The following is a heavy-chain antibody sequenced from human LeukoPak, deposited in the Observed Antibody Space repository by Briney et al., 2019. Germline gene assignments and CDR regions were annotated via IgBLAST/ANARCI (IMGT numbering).Heavy chain of an antibody. CDR1: GXSFSGYY. V-gene: IGHV4-34*01. CDR2: INHSGST. D-gene: IGHD3-22*01. CDR3: ARARRNYYDSSGSDY. J-gene: IGHJ4*02. Sequence: SETLSLTCAVYGXSFSGYYWSWIRQPPGKGLEWIGEINHSGSTNYNPSLKSRVTISVDTSKNQFSLKLSSVTAADTAVYCCARARRNYYDSSGSDYWGQGTLVTVSS.